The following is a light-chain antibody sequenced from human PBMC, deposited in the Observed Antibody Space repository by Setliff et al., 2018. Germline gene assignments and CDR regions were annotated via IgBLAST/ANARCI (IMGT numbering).Light chain of an antibody. Sequence: SVLTQPPSASWTPGQRVTISCSGSSSNIGSNTVNWYQQFPGTAPKLLIYRNNQRPSGVPDRFSGSKSATSASLAISGLQAEDEADYYCAAWDDSLNGRYVFGTGTKGTV. CDR2: RNN. J-gene: IGLJ1*01. V-gene: IGLV1-44*01. CDR3: AAWDDSLNGRYV. CDR1: SSNIGSNT.